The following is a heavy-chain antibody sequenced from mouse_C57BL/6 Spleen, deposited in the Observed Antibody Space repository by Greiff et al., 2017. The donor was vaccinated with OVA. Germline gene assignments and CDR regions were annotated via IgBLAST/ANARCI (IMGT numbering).Heavy chain of an antibody. V-gene: IGHV1-26*01. Sequence: EVQLQQSGPELVKPGASVKISCKASGYTFTDYYMNWVKQSHGKSLEWIGDINPNNGGTSYNQKFKGKATLTVDKSSSTAYMELRSLTSEDSAVYYCASGGSPYYYAMDYWGQGTSVTVSS. CDR1: GYTFTDYY. D-gene: IGHD1-1*02. CDR3: ASGGSPYYYAMDY. CDR2: INPNNGGT. J-gene: IGHJ4*01.